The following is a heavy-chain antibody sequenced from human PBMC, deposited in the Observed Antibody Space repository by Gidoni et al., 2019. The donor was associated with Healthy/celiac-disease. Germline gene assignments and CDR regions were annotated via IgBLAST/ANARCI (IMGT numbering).Heavy chain of an antibody. CDR1: VGSIRSGDYY. CDR3: ARGILDATTDRRFDP. CDR2: IYYSGSS. V-gene: IGHV4-30-4*01. D-gene: IGHD2-15*01. Sequence: QVQLQESGPGLVKPSQPLSLTCTVSVGSIRSGDYYWSWIRQPPGKGLGWIGYIYYSGSSYYNPSLKSRVTISVDTSKNQFSLKLSSVTAADTAVYYCARGILDATTDRRFDPWGQGTLVTVSS. J-gene: IGHJ5*02.